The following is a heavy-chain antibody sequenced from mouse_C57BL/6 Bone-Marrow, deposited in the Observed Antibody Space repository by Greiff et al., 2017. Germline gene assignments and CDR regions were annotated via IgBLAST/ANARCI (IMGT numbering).Heavy chain of an antibody. Sequence: VQLQESDAELVKPGASVKISCKVSGYTFTDHTIHWMKQRPEQGLEWIGYIYPRDGSTKYNEKFKGKATLTADKSSSTAYMQLNSLTSEDSAVYFCARAGYDDAWAMDYWGQGTSVTVSS. V-gene: IGHV1-78*01. J-gene: IGHJ4*01. D-gene: IGHD2-4*01. CDR3: ARAGYDDAWAMDY. CDR2: IYPRDGST. CDR1: GYTFTDHT.